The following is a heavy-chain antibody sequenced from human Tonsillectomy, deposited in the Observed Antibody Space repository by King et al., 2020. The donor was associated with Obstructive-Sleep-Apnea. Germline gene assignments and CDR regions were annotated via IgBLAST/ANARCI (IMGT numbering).Heavy chain of an antibody. J-gene: IGHJ4*02. CDR3: ATVDGSGWFFDF. CDR1: GYSFMSYG. Sequence: VQLVESGAEVKRPGASVKVSCKASGYSFMSYGITWVRQASGQGLEWMGWINPNNGNTDYAQNFQGRVTMTKDTSTSTAYMELRSLKYDDTAVYFCATVDGSGWFFDFWGQGTVVTVSS. D-gene: IGHD6-19*01. CDR2: INPNNGNT. V-gene: IGHV1-18*01.